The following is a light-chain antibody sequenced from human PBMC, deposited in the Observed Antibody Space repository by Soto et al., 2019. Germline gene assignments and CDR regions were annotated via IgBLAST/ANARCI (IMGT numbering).Light chain of an antibody. CDR1: SSDVGGYNY. J-gene: IGLJ1*01. CDR2: DVS. CDR3: CSYTSRSPYV. V-gene: IGLV2-14*01. Sequence: QSVLTQPASVSGSPGQSITISCTGTSSDVGGYNYVSWYQQHPGKAPKLMIYDVSNRPSGVSNRFSGSKSGNTASLTISGLQAEDEADYYCCSYTSRSPYVFGTGTQLTVL.